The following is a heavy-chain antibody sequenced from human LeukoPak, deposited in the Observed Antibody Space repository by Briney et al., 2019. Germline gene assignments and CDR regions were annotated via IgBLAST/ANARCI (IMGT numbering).Heavy chain of an antibody. CDR1: GFTFSRYS. J-gene: IGHJ4*02. CDR2: ISYDGSKK. Sequence: GRSLRLSCAASGFTFSRYSINWVRQAPGKGLEWVAVISYDGSKKYYADSVKGRFTISRDNAKNSLYLQMNSLRAEDTAVYYCARDMVGATGYWGQGTLVTVSS. V-gene: IGHV3-30*04. D-gene: IGHD1-26*01. CDR3: ARDMVGATGY.